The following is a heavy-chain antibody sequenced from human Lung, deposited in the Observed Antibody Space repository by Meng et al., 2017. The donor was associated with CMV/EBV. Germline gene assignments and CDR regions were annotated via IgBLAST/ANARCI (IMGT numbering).Heavy chain of an antibody. Sequence: GESLKISCEASGFTFSSYEMNWVRQAPGKGLEWVSHISNSGNTIYYADSVKGRFTISRDNAKNSLYLQMNSLRAEDTAVYYCTAVADYWGPGTLVNVSS. CDR1: GFTFSSYE. CDR2: ISNSGNTI. D-gene: IGHD6-19*01. V-gene: IGHV3-48*03. J-gene: IGHJ4*02. CDR3: TAVADY.